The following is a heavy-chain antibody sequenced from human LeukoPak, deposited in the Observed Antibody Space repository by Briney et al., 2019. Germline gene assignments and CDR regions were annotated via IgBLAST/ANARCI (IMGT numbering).Heavy chain of an antibody. Sequence: GGSLRLSCVVSGFTVSSSYMSWVRQAPGKGLEWVSVLYSGSGGITHYADSVKGRFTISRDNSKNTVYLQMNSLRVEDTAVYYCANTVGATHADKWGQGTLSPSPQ. CDR3: ANTVGATHADK. V-gene: IGHV3-53*05. D-gene: IGHD1-26*01. CDR2: LYSGSGGIT. CDR1: GFTVSSSY. J-gene: IGHJ4*02.